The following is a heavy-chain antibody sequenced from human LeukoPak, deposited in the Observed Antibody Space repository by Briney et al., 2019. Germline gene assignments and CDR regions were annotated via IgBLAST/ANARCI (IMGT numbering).Heavy chain of an antibody. D-gene: IGHD6-19*01. V-gene: IGHV1-24*01. CDR1: GYTLTELS. CDR3: ASGRIAVAGPAYYCYGMDV. Sequence: ASVKVSCKVSGYTLTELSMHWVRQAPGKGLEWMGGFDPEDGETIYAQKFQGRVTMTEDTSTDTAYMELSSLRSEDTAVYYCASGRIAVAGPAYYCYGMDVWGQGTTVTVSS. CDR2: FDPEDGET. J-gene: IGHJ6*02.